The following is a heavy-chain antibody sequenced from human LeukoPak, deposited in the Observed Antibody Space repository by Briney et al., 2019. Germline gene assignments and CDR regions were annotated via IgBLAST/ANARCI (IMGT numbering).Heavy chain of an antibody. CDR3: ARHIYYGSGSYYNDPYDAFDI. J-gene: IGHJ3*02. CDR1: GGSISSYY. D-gene: IGHD3-10*01. V-gene: IGHV4-4*09. Sequence: SETLSLTCTVSGGSISSYYWSWIRQPPGKGLEWIGYIYTSGSTNYNPPLKSRVTISVDTSKNQFSLKLSSVTAADTAVYYCARHIYYGSGSYYNDPYDAFDIWGQGTMVTVSS. CDR2: IYTSGST.